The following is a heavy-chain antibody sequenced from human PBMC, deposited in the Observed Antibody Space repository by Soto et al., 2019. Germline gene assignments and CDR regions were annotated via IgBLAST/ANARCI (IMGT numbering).Heavy chain of an antibody. Sequence: SVKVSCKASGFTFTSSAVQWVRQARGQRLEWIGWIVVGSGNTNYAQKFQERVTITRDMSTSTAYMELSSLRSEDTAVYYCAAAGGSGSYRPYYYYYGMDVWGQGNTVTVSS. CDR3: AAAGGSGSYRPYYYYYGMDV. J-gene: IGHJ6*02. V-gene: IGHV1-58*01. CDR2: IVVGSGNT. D-gene: IGHD3-10*01. CDR1: GFTFTSSA.